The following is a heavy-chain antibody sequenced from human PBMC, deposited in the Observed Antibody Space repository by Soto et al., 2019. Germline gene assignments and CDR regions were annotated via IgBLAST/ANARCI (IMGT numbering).Heavy chain of an antibody. V-gene: IGHV3-7*01. CDR1: GFPFSSYW. Sequence: GGSLSLSCAASGFPFSSYWMSRVRQAPGKGLEWVANIKQDGSEKYYVDSVKGRFTISRDNAKNSLYLQMNSLRAEDTAVYYCARSIAARLNWFDPWGQGTLVTVSS. J-gene: IGHJ5*02. D-gene: IGHD6-6*01. CDR2: IKQDGSEK. CDR3: ARSIAARLNWFDP.